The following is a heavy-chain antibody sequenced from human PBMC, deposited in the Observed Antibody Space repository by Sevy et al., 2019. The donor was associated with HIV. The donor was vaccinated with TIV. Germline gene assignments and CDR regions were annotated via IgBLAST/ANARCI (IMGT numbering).Heavy chain of an antibody. D-gene: IGHD3-10*01. CDR2: ISYDGSGK. Sequence: GGSLRLSCAASGFTFSSFGMHWVRQVPGKGLEWVSFISYDGSGKRYVASVKGRFTISRDSSKNTLYLQMNSLRGGDTAVYYCAKDGPPYYTSGSYMYYFDYWGQGALVTVSS. CDR1: GFTFSSFG. J-gene: IGHJ4*02. CDR3: AKDGPPYYTSGSYMYYFDY. V-gene: IGHV3-30*18.